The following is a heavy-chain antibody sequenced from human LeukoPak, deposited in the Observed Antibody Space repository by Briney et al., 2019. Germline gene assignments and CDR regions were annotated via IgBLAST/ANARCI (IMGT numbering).Heavy chain of an antibody. V-gene: IGHV3-23*01. CDR2: ISDSGGST. D-gene: IGHD2-15*01. Sequence: PGGSLRLSCAASGFTFSSYAMSWVRQAPGKGLEWVSAISDSGGSTYYADSVKGRFTISRDNSKNTLYLQMNSLRAEDTAVYYCAKEGFYCSGGSCYSFYYYYMDVWGKGTTVTVSS. J-gene: IGHJ6*03. CDR1: GFTFSSYA. CDR3: AKEGFYCSGGSCYSFYYYYMDV.